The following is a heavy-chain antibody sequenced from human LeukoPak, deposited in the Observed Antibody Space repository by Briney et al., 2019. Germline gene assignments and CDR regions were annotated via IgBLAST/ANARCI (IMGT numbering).Heavy chain of an antibody. CDR2: ISFSGKT. V-gene: IGHV4-31*03. Sequence: SETLSLTCTVSGASISSADYYWSWIREHPGKGLEWIGYISFSGKTHYDPSLNSRFTISRDTSKNQFSLKMSSVTAADTAVYYCARNYYGSGSYYPNDYWGQGTLVTVSS. D-gene: IGHD3-10*01. CDR1: GASISSADYY. CDR3: ARNYYGSGSYYPNDY. J-gene: IGHJ4*02.